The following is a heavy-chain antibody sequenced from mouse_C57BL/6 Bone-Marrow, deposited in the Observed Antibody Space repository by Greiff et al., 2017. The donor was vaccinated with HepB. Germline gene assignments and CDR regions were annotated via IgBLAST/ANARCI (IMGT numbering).Heavy chain of an antibody. CDR1: GYSFTGYY. V-gene: IGHV1-31*01. Sequence: VQLQQSGPELVKPGASVKISCKASGYSFTGYYMHWVKQSHGNILDWIGYIYPYNGVSSYNQNFKGKATLTVDKSSSTAYMELRSLTSEDSAVYYCARAYYYGSGAYYFDYWGQGTTLTVSS. D-gene: IGHD1-1*01. CDR2: IYPYNGVS. J-gene: IGHJ2*01. CDR3: ARAYYYGSGAYYFDY.